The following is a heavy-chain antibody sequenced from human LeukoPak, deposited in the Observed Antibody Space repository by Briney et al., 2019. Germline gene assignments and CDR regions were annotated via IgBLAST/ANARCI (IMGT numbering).Heavy chain of an antibody. J-gene: IGHJ1*01. CDR3: ARVSGPGMNEYFHL. V-gene: IGHV3-74*03. Sequence: PGGSLRLSCAASGFTFSVAWMHWVRQAPGKGLVWVSRINNDGRTTTYADSVKGRFTISRDNAKNTLYLQMNSLRAGDTAVYYCARVSGPGMNEYFHLWGQGALVTVSS. CDR2: INNDGRTT. CDR1: GFTFSVAW. D-gene: IGHD3-10*01.